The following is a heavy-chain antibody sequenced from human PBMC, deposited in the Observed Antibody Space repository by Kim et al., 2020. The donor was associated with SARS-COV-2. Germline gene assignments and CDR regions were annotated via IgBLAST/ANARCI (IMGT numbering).Heavy chain of an antibody. J-gene: IGHJ4*02. CDR2: IFHSGTT. D-gene: IGHD2-15*01. Sequence: SETLSLTCSVSGDSITSSNWWTWVRQPPGKGLEWVGEIFHSGTTNYNPSVTSGVTMSVDKSKNQFSPNLDSVTAADTAVYFCARGGNFGGTGLGFDFWGQGVLVTVSS. V-gene: IGHV4-4*02. CDR1: GDSITSSNW. CDR3: ARGGNFGGTGLGFDF.